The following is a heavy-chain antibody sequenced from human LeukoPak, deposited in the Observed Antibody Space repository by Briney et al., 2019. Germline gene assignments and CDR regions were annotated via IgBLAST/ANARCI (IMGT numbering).Heavy chain of an antibody. J-gene: IGHJ2*01. CDR1: GGSISSGSYY. V-gene: IGHV4-61*02. CDR3: ATSPSIAAHWYFDL. CDR2: IYTSGST. D-gene: IGHD6-6*01. Sequence: SETLSLTCTVSGGSISSGSYYWSWIRQPAGKGLEWIGRIYTSGSTNYNPSLKSRVTISVDTSKNQFSLKLSSVTAADTAVYYCATSPSIAAHWYFDLWGRGTLVTVSS.